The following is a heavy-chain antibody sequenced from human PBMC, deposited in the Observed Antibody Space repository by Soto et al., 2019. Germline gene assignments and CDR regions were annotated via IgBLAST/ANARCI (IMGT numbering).Heavy chain of an antibody. Sequence: QVQLQQWGAGLLKPSETLSLTCAVYGGSFSGYYWSWIRQPPGKGLEWIGEINHSGSTNYNPSLKSRVTISVDTSKNQFSLKLSSVTAADTAVYYCARAWRRITGTTLHYYYGMDVWGQGTTVTVSS. V-gene: IGHV4-34*01. CDR2: INHSGST. CDR1: GGSFSGYY. CDR3: ARAWRRITGTTLHYYYGMDV. D-gene: IGHD1-7*01. J-gene: IGHJ6*02.